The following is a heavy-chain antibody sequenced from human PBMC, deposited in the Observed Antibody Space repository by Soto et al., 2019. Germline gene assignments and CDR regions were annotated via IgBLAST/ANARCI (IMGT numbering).Heavy chain of an antibody. Sequence: GGSLRLSCAASGFTVSSNYMSWVRQAPGKGLEWVSVIYSGGSTYYADSVKGRFTISRHNSKNTLYLQMNSLRAEDTAVYYCARDQLYYDSSGYHDAFDIWGQGTMVTISS. CDR2: IYSGGST. CDR1: GFTVSSNY. CDR3: ARDQLYYDSSGYHDAFDI. D-gene: IGHD3-22*01. V-gene: IGHV3-53*04. J-gene: IGHJ3*02.